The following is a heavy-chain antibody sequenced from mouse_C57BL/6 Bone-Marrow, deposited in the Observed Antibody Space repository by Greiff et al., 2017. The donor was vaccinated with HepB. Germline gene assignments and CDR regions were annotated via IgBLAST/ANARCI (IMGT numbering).Heavy chain of an antibody. D-gene: IGHD2-4*01. J-gene: IGHJ4*01. CDR2: IAPNSGGT. CDR1: GYTFTSYW. V-gene: IGHV1-72*01. CDR3: AKGGYEYDAANYYAMDY. Sequence: QVQLQQSGAELVKPGASVKLSCKASGYTFTSYWMHWVKPRPGRGLEWIGRIAPNSGGTKYNEKFKSKATLTVDKPSSTAYMQLSSLTSEDSAVYYCAKGGYEYDAANYYAMDYWGQGTSVTVSS.